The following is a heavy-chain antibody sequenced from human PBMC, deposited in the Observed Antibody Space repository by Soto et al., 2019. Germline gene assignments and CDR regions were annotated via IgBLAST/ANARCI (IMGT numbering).Heavy chain of an antibody. J-gene: IGHJ4*02. D-gene: IGHD2-15*01. CDR2: ISAYNGNT. V-gene: IGHV1-18*01. CDR1: GYTFTSYG. CDR3: ARDTSLYCSGGSCYSSYFDY. Sequence: ASVKVSCKASGYTFTSYGISWVRQAPGQGLEWMGWISAYNGNTNYAQKLQGRVTMTTDTSTSTAYMEVRSLTSDDTAVYYCARDTSLYCSGGSCYSSYFDYWGQGTLVTVSS.